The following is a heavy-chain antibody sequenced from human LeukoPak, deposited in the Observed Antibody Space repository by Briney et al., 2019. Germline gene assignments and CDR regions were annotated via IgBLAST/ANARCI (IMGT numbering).Heavy chain of an antibody. V-gene: IGHV1-69*01. D-gene: IGHD5-12*01. CDR3: AREANIVAILDAFDI. CDR1: GGTFSSYA. J-gene: IGHJ3*02. Sequence: ASVKVSCKASGGTFSSYAISWVRQAPGQGLEWMGGIVPIFGTANYAQKFQGRVTITADESTSTAYMELSSLRSEDTAVYYCAREANIVAILDAFDIWGQGTMVTVSS. CDR2: IVPIFGTA.